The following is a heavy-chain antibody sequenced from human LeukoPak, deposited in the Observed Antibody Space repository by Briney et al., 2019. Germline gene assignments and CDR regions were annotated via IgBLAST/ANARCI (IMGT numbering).Heavy chain of an antibody. CDR2: FSCSGST. J-gene: IGHJ4*02. V-gene: IGHV4-39*07. D-gene: IGHD4-17*01. CDR3: ARVPTVTFFDH. Sequence: PSETLSLTCSVSGGSISSCTYSWGWIRQPPGKGLEWIGSFSCSGSTYYNPSLKSRVTISVDTSKSQFSLYMDSVTAADTAVYYCARVPTVTFFDHWGQGTLVTVSS. CDR1: GGSISSCTYS.